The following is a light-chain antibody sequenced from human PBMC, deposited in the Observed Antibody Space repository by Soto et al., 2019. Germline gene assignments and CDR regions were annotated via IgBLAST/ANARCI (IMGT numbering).Light chain of an antibody. CDR2: AAS. J-gene: IGKJ4*01. Sequence: DIQMTQSPSSLSASVGDRVTITCRASQSITTYLNWYRQKPGKAPKLLIYAASTLQSGVPSRFSGSGSGTDFTLTISSLQPEDVATYYCQKYKSAPLTFGGGTKVDIK. CDR3: QKYKSAPLT. CDR1: QSITTY. V-gene: IGKV1-27*01.